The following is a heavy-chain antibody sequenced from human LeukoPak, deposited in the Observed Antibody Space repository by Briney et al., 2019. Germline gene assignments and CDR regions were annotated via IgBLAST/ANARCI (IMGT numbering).Heavy chain of an antibody. CDR3: ARQATIFGVVGQNCFDP. V-gene: IGHV4-39*01. CDR2: IYYSGST. CDR1: GGSISSSSYY. D-gene: IGHD3-3*01. J-gene: IGHJ5*02. Sequence: SETLSLTCTVSGGSISSSSYYWGWIRQPPGKGLEWIGSIYYSGSTYYNPSLKSRVTIYVDTSKNQFSLKLSSVTAADTAVYYCARQATIFGVVGQNCFDPWGQGTLVTVSS.